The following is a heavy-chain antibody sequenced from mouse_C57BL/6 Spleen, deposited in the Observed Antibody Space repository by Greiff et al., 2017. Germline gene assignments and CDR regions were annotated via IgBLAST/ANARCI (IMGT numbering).Heavy chain of an antibody. D-gene: IGHD1-1*01. CDR1: GYTFTDYY. J-gene: IGHJ4*01. Sequence: EVQLQQSGPELVKPGASVKISCKASGYTFTDYYMNWVKQSHGKSLEWIGDINPNNGGTSYNQKFKGKATLTVDKSSSTAYMELRSLTSEDSAVYYCARSYERYYAMDYWGQGTSVTVSS. V-gene: IGHV1-26*01. CDR3: ARSYERYYAMDY. CDR2: INPNNGGT.